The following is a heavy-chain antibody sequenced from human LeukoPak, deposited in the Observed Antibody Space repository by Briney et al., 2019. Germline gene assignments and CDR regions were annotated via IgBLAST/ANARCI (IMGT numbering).Heavy chain of an antibody. V-gene: IGHV1-69*13. Sequence: SVKVSCKASGGTFSSYAISWVRQAPGQGLEWMGGILPFFGTANYAQKFQGRVTITADESTSTAYMELSSLRSEDTAVYYCARGELNYYDSSGYAYFDYWGQGTLVTVSS. D-gene: IGHD3-22*01. J-gene: IGHJ4*02. CDR3: ARGELNYYDSSGYAYFDY. CDR2: ILPFFGTA. CDR1: GGTFSSYA.